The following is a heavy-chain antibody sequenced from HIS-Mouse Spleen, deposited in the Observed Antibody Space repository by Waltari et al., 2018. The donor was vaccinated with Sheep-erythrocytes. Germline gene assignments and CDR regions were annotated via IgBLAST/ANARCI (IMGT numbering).Heavy chain of an antibody. CDR1: GDSVSSNSAA. D-gene: IGHD2-15*01. CDR2: TYYRSKWYN. CDR3: ARLLSSCSDGSCYYYYGMDV. V-gene: IGHV6-1*01. J-gene: IGHJ6*02. Sequence: QVQLQQSGPGLVKPSQTLSLTCAISGDSVSSNSAAWNWIRQSPSRGLEWLGRTYYRSKWYNDYAVSVKSRITINPDTSKNQFSRQLKSVTPEDTAVYYCARLLSSCSDGSCYYYYGMDVWGQGTTVTVSS.